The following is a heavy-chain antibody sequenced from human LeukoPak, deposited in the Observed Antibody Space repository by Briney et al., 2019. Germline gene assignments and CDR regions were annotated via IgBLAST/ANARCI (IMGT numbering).Heavy chain of an antibody. CDR3: AREVGYYGSGSSSRPVDY. J-gene: IGHJ4*02. Sequence: SETLSLTCTVSGYSISSGYYWGWIRQPPGKGLEWIGSIYHSGSTYYNPSLKSRVTKSVDTSKNQFSLKLTLVTAADTAVYYCAREVGYYGSGSSSRPVDYWGQGTLVTVSS. CDR2: IYHSGST. CDR1: GYSISSGYY. D-gene: IGHD3-10*01. V-gene: IGHV4-38-2*02.